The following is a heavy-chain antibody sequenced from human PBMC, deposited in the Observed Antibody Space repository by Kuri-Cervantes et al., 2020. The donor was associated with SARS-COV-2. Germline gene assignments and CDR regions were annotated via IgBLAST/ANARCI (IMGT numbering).Heavy chain of an antibody. CDR2: IWYDGGNK. D-gene: IGHD2-15*01. V-gene: IGHV3-33*01. Sequence: GGSLRLSCAASGFTFSSYVMHWVRQAPGKGLDWVALIWYDGGNKYYVDSVKGRFTISSDNSKNTLYLQMNSLRAEDTAVYYCARGGYCSGGSCYSAGTFDIWGQGTMVTVSS. CDR3: ARGGYCSGGSCYSAGTFDI. CDR1: GFTFSSYV. J-gene: IGHJ3*02.